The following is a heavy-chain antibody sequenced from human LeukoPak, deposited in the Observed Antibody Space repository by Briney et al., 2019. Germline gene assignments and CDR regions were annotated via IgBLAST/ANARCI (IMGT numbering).Heavy chain of an antibody. CDR1: GFTFSSYW. V-gene: IGHV3-74*01. D-gene: IGHD6-19*01. Sequence: GGSLRLSCAASGFTFSSYWMHWVRQAPGKGLVWVSRINSDGSSTSYADSVKGRFTISRDNAKNSLYLQMNSLRAEDTAVYYCSVAGTRPFDYWGQGTLVTVSS. J-gene: IGHJ4*02. CDR2: INSDGSST. CDR3: SVAGTRPFDY.